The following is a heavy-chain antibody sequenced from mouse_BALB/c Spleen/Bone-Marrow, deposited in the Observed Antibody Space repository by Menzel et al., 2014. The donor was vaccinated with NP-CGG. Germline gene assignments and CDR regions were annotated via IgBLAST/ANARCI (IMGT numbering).Heavy chain of an antibody. CDR2: IDPANGNT. D-gene: IGHD1-2*01. V-gene: IGHV14-3*02. J-gene: IGHJ2*01. CDR3: ARYYCGCYLDY. Sequence: EVQLQQSGAELVKPGASVKLSCTAPGFNIKDTYMHWVKQRPEQGLEWIGRIDPANGNTKYDPKFQGKATITADTSSNTAYLQLSSLTSEDTAVYYCARYYCGCYLDYWGQGTTLTVSS. CDR1: GFNIKDTY.